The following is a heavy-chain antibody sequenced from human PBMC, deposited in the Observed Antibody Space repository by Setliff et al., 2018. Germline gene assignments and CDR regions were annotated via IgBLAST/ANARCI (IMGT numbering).Heavy chain of an antibody. CDR2: IYTSGST. CDR1: GGSISSGSYY. J-gene: IGHJ4*02. Sequence: SETLSLTCTVSGGSISSGSYYWSWIRQPAGKGLEWIGRIYTSGSTNYNPSLKSRVTISIDTSKNQFSLKLSSVTAADTAVYYCARDFDSSGNFDYCVQGTLVTVSS. CDR3: ARDFDSSGNFDY. V-gene: IGHV4-61*02. D-gene: IGHD3-22*01.